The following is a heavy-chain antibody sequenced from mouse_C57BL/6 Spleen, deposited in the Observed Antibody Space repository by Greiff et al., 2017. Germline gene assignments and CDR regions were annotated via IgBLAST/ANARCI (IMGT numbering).Heavy chain of an antibody. CDR1: GFNIKDYY. CDR2: IDPEDGDT. V-gene: IGHV14-1*01. CDR3: TTGEGNDVALAD. J-gene: IGHJ3*01. D-gene: IGHD2-2*01. Sequence: VTLKVCGAELVRPGASVTLSCTASGFNIKDYYMPWVKQRTEQGLEWIGRIDPEDGDTEYAPKFQRKATMTAATSSNTAYLQLSSLTSEDTAGYYWTTGEGNDVALADGGQGTLGTVSA.